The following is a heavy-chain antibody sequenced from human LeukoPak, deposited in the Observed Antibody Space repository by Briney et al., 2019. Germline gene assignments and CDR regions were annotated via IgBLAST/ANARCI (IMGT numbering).Heavy chain of an antibody. J-gene: IGHJ3*01. V-gene: IGHV3-74*01. D-gene: IGHD6-13*01. CDR2: INRNGDLT. CDR3: AREEHRLAEAGTSAFDL. CDR1: GFTFIENW. Sequence: GRSVRPSCVASGFTFIENWMHWVSQDPGKGLAWVSHINRNGDLTNSADSVKGRFTISRDNARNTVYLQMSSLRDEDTAIYFCAREEHRLAEAGTSAFDLGGQGTLVTVSP.